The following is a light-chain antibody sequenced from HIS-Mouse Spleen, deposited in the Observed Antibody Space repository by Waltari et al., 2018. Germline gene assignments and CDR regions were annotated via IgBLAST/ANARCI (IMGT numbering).Light chain of an antibody. CDR2: AAS. Sequence: DIQLTQSPSFLYPSVGHSVTITYRASQGISSYVAWYQQKPGKAPNLLIYAASTLQSGVPSRFSGSGSGTEFTLTISSLQPEDFATYYCQQLNSYPPTFGQGTKVEIK. J-gene: IGKJ1*01. CDR3: QQLNSYPPT. CDR1: QGISSY. V-gene: IGKV1-9*01.